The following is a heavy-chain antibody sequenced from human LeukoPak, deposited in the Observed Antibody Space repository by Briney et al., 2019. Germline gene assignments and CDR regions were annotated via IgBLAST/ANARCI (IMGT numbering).Heavy chain of an antibody. J-gene: IGHJ4*02. D-gene: IGHD5-12*01. CDR1: GYTFTSYD. CDR3: ARGTGGQYSGYEYYFDY. Sequence: GASVKVSCKASGYTFTSYDINWVRQATGQGLEWMGWMNPNSGNTGYAQKFQGRVTMTRNTSISTAYMELSSLRSEDTAVYYCARGTGGQYSGYEYYFDYWGQGTLVTVSS. CDR2: MNPNSGNT. V-gene: IGHV1-8*01.